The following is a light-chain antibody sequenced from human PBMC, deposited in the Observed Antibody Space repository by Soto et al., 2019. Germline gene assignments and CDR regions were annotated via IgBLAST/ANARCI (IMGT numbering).Light chain of an antibody. V-gene: IGKV1-5*03. Sequence: DIQMTQSPSTLSASVGDRVTISCRASQSISNYLAWYQQKPGRAPKLLMYKASNWGSGVPARFSGSGSGTEFFITIRSMQPGDFSTYDCQQYWTDPYTVGQGTELEIK. CDR1: QSISNY. J-gene: IGKJ2*01. CDR3: QQYWTDPYT. CDR2: KAS.